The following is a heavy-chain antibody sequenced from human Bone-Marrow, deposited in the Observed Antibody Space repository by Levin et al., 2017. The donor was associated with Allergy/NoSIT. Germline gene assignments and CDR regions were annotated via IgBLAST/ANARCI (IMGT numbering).Heavy chain of an antibody. V-gene: IGHV3-23*01. CDR2: ISGTGTSK. D-gene: IGHD4-17*01. Sequence: GGSLRLSCAASGFTFSSYAMSWVRQAPGKGLEWVSGISGTGTSKDYADSVKGRFTISRDNSKNTLYVQMNSLRAEDTAIYYCAKFDYDDGDDWGQGTLVTVSS. J-gene: IGHJ4*02. CDR1: GFTFSSYA. CDR3: AKFDYDDGDD.